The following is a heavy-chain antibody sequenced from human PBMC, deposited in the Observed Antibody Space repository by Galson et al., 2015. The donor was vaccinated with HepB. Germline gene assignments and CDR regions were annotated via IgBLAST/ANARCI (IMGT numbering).Heavy chain of an antibody. D-gene: IGHD3-10*01. V-gene: IGHV3-9*01. CDR1: GFTFEDYA. CDR3: VQDLTYYYGSGSYFVGMNA. CDR2: ISWNSDFT. Sequence: SLRLSCAASGFTFEDYAMHWVRQVPGKGLEWVSGISWNSDFTGYADSVRGRFTISRDNAKYSLYLQMNSRRTEDTALYYCVQDLTYYYGSGSYFVGMNAWGQGTTVTVS. J-gene: IGHJ6*02.